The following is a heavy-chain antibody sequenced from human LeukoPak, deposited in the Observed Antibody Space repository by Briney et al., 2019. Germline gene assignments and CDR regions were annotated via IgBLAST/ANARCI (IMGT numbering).Heavy chain of an antibody. CDR3: ARDLGLSFDP. J-gene: IGHJ5*02. V-gene: IGHV4-61*01. CDR2: IYDTGST. D-gene: IGHD3-16*01. Sequence: SETLSLTCTVSGGSISSSSYYWGWIRQPPGKRLEWIGYIYDTGSTSYNPSLKSRVTISVDTSKNQFSLKLSSVTAADTAVYYCARDLGLSFDPWGQGTLVTVSS. CDR1: GGSISSSSYY.